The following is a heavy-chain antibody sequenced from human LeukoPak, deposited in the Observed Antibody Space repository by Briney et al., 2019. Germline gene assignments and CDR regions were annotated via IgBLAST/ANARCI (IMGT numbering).Heavy chain of an antibody. Sequence: GASAKVSCKASGGTFSSYAISWVRQAPGQGLEWMGGIIPIFGTANYAQKFQGRVTITADKSTSTAYMELSSLRAEDTAVYYCARDPGNYYYYYYMDVWGKGTTVTVSS. CDR1: GGTFSSYA. V-gene: IGHV1-69*06. J-gene: IGHJ6*03. CDR2: IIPIFGTA. D-gene: IGHD3-10*01. CDR3: ARDPGNYYYYYYMDV.